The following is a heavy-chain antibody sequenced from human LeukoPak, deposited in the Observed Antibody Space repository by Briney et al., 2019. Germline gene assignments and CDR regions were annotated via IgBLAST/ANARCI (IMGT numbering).Heavy chain of an antibody. V-gene: IGHV3-7*03. CDR3: ATYSTGRYKGLEY. J-gene: IGHJ4*02. Sequence: GGSLRLSCAASGFTFSSYWMSWVRQAPGKGPEWVANINKDGSEKYYVDSLKGRFTISRDNAENSLYLQMNSLRAEDTAVYYCATYSTGRYKGLEYWGQGTLSPSP. CDR2: INKDGSEK. CDR1: GFTFSSYW. D-gene: IGHD6-19*01.